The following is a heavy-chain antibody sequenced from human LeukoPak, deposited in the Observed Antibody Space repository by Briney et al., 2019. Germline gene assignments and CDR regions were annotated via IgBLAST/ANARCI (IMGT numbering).Heavy chain of an antibody. D-gene: IGHD2-15*01. V-gene: IGHV1-46*01. J-gene: IGHJ5*02. CDR1: GYTFTSYY. CDR2: ISPSGGST. CDR3: ARDNSVRDEAWLLNP. Sequence: GASVKVSCKASGYTFTSYYLHWVRHAPGQGPEWMGVISPSGGSTTYAQKFQGRVTLTRDMSTSTDYLELSSLRSEDTAVYYCARDNSVRDEAWLLNPWGQGSLVTVSS.